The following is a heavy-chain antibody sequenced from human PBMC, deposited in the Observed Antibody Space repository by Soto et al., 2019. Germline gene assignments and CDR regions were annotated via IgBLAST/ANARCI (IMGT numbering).Heavy chain of an antibody. CDR1: GGSISSGDYY. D-gene: IGHD4-17*01. J-gene: IGHJ5*02. CDR3: ARGGDYVGSDWFDP. V-gene: IGHV4-30-4*01. Sequence: QVQLQESGPGLVKPSQTLSLTCTVSGGSISSGDYYWSWIRQPPGKGLEWIGYIYYSGSTYYNPALKSRVTXXVXTXXNQFSRKLSSVTAADTAVYYCARGGDYVGSDWFDPWGQGTLVTVSS. CDR2: IYYSGST.